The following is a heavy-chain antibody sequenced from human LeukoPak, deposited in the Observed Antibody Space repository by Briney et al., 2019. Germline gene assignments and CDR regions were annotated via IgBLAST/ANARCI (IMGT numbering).Heavy chain of an antibody. D-gene: IGHD3-22*01. CDR1: GYTVTSYG. CDR2: ISAYNGNT. CDR3: ARAGYYDSSGYTNFDY. J-gene: IGHJ4*02. Sequence: ASVNVSCKAAGYTVTSYGISWGRQAPGQGLGWMGGISAYNGNTNYAQKRPGRVTMTTDTSTSTAYKELRSLRSDDTAVYYCARAGYYDSSGYTNFDYWGRGTLVTVSS. V-gene: IGHV1-18*01.